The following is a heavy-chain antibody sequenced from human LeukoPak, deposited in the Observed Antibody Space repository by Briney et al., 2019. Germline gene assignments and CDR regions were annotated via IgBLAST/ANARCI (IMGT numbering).Heavy chain of an antibody. J-gene: IGHJ5*02. Sequence: SVKVSCKASGGTFSSYAISWVRQAPGQGLEWMGGIIPIFGTANCAQKFQGRVTITADESTSTAYMELSSLRSEDTAVYYCARGLYRSTYGWFDPWGQGTLVTVSS. V-gene: IGHV1-69*13. CDR2: IIPIFGTA. CDR1: GGTFSSYA. CDR3: ARGLYRSTYGWFDP. D-gene: IGHD6-13*01.